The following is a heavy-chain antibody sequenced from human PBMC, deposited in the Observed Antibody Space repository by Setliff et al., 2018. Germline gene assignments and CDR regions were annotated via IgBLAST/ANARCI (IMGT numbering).Heavy chain of an antibody. CDR2: IFPGDSDT. V-gene: IGHV5-51*01. CDR1: GYGFTSYW. CDR3: VRRGIGGIYYNMDV. Sequence: GESLKISCKGSGYGFTSYWIGWVRQMPGKGLEWMGIIFPGDSDTRYSPSFQGRVSISVDKTISSVFLQWNSVEASDSATYYCVRRGIGGIYYNMDVWGKGTSVTVSS. J-gene: IGHJ6*03. D-gene: IGHD3-16*01.